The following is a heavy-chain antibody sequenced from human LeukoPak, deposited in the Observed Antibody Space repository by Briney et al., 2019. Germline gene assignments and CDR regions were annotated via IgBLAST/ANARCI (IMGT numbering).Heavy chain of an antibody. D-gene: IGHD1-26*01. J-gene: IGHJ4*02. Sequence: KPGGSLRLSCAASGFTFSSCSMNWVRQAPGKGLEWVSSISSSSYIYYADSVKGRFTISRDNAKNSLYLQMNSLRAEDTAVYYCARDYSIVGATTPFDYWGQGTLVTVSS. CDR1: GFTFSSCS. V-gene: IGHV3-21*01. CDR3: ARDYSIVGATTPFDY. CDR2: ISSSSYI.